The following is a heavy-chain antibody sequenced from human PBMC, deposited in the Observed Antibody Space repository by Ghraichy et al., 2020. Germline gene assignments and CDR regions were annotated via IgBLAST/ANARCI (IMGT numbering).Heavy chain of an antibody. D-gene: IGHD3-3*01. CDR2: VNPKTGYT. J-gene: IGHJ3*02. CDR1: GYTFTSYD. CDR3: ASGNILGSKDWFYNAYDI. V-gene: IGHV1-8*01. Sequence: ASVTVSCTASGYTFTSYDINWVRQAPGQGLEWMGWVNPKTGYTGHEQKFQGRVIMTRYTTMNTTYLELSSLRSEDTAVYYCASGNILGSKDWFYNAYDIWGQGTLITVSS.